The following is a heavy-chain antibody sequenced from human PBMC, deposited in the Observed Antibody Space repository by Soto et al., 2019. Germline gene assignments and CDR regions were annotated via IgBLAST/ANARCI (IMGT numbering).Heavy chain of an antibody. Sequence: QVQLQESGPGLVKPSETLSLTCTVSGGSISSYYWSWIRQPPGKGLEWIGYIYYSGSTNYNPSLKSRVTKSVDTSKNQFSLKLSSVTAADTAVYSCARRAANRGYCSGGSCYSSYYYMDVWGKGTTVTVSS. CDR1: GGSISSYY. CDR3: ARRAANRGYCSGGSCYSSYYYMDV. CDR2: IYYSGST. V-gene: IGHV4-59*08. D-gene: IGHD2-15*01. J-gene: IGHJ6*03.